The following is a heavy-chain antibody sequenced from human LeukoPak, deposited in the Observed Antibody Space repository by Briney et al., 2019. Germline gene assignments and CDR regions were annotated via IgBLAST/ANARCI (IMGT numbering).Heavy chain of an antibody. CDR2: IYYSGST. CDR1: GGSISSYY. CDR3: ARDRSDSSGYYFPND. D-gene: IGHD3-22*01. V-gene: IGHV4-59*01. Sequence: SETLSLTCTVSGGSISSYYWSWIRQPPGKGLEWIGYIYYSGSTNYNPSLKSRVTISVDTSKNQFSLKLSSMTAADTAVYYCARDRSDSSGYYFPNDWGQGTLVTVSS. J-gene: IGHJ4*02.